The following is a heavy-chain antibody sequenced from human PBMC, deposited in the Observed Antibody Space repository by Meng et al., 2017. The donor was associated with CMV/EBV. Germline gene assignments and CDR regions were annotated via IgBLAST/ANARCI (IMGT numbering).Heavy chain of an antibody. CDR3: AAYPQTMVRGVALWGAFDY. D-gene: IGHD3-10*01. Sequence: VQRVQSGAEVKKPVASVKVSCKASGYTFTSYGISWVRQAPGQGLEWMGWISAYNGNTNYAQKLQGRVTMTTDTSTSTAYMELRSLRSDDTAVYYCAAYPQTMVRGVALWGAFDYWGQGTLVTVSS. CDR2: ISAYNGNT. CDR1: GYTFTSYG. J-gene: IGHJ4*02. V-gene: IGHV1-18*01.